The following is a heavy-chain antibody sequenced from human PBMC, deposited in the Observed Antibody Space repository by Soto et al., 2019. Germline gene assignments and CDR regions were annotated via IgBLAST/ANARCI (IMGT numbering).Heavy chain of an antibody. V-gene: IGHV1-46*01. Sequence: GASVKVSCKASGYTFTSYYMHWVRQAPGQGLEWMGIINPSGGSTSYAQKFQGRVTMTRDTSTSTVYMELSSLRSEDTAVYYCARFMGSSWYKDYYYGMDVWGKGTTVTVPS. CDR2: INPSGGST. CDR3: ARFMGSSWYKDYYYGMDV. CDR1: GYTFTSYY. J-gene: IGHJ6*04. D-gene: IGHD6-13*01.